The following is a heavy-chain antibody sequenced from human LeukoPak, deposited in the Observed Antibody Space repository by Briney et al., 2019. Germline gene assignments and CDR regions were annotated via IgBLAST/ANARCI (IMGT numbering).Heavy chain of an antibody. CDR1: GFRFDDHG. CDR2: INWNGGST. Sequence: GGSLRLSCGASGFRFDDHGMIWVRQAPGKGLEWVAGINWNGGSTGYADSVKGRFTISRDNAKNSLYLQMNSLRAEDTAVYYCARGGNYFDYWGQGTLVTVSS. D-gene: IGHD3-16*01. V-gene: IGHV3-20*04. CDR3: ARGGNYFDY. J-gene: IGHJ4*02.